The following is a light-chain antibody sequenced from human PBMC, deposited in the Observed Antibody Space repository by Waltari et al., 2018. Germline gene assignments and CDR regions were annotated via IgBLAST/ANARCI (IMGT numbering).Light chain of an antibody. Sequence: QSVLTQPPSASGTPGQRVTISCSGSRSNIGTNYLFWSQHLPGTAPKLRIYRNNQRPSGVPDRFSGSKSGNTASLTISGLQAEDEADYYCCSYAGSYTSPHVVFGGGTKLTVL. CDR1: RSNIGTNY. CDR2: RNN. V-gene: IGLV1-47*01. CDR3: CSYAGSYTSPHVV. J-gene: IGLJ2*01.